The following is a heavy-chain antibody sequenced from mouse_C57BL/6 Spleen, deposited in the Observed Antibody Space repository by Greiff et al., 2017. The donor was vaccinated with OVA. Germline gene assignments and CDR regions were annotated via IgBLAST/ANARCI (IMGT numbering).Heavy chain of an antibody. CDR1: GYTFTDYN. CDR2: INPNNGGT. D-gene: IGHD1-1*01. V-gene: IGHV1-18*01. CDR3: ARGTTVVAHWYLDV. J-gene: IGHJ1*03. Sequence: EVQLQQSGPELVKPGASVKIPCKASGYTFTDYNMDWVKQSHGKSLEWIGDINPNNGGTIYNQKFKGKATLTVDKSSSTAYMELRSLTSEGTAGYYWARGTTVVAHWYLDVWGTGTTVTVSS.